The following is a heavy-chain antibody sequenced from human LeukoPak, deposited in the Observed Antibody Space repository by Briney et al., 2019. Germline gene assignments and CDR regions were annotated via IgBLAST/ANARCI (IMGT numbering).Heavy chain of an antibody. CDR2: IYTSGSP. CDR3: AREDIVVVPAAKRRAFDI. Sequence: SETLSLTCTVSGGSLSSYYWSWIRQPAGKGLEWIGRIYTSGSPNYNPSLKSRVTMSVDTSKNQFSLKLSSVTAADTAVYYCAREDIVVVPAAKRRAFDIWGQGTMVTVSS. J-gene: IGHJ3*02. V-gene: IGHV4-4*07. D-gene: IGHD2-2*01. CDR1: GGSLSSYY.